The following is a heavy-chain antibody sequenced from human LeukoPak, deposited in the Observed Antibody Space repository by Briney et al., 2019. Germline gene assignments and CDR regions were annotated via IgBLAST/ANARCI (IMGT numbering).Heavy chain of an antibody. CDR2: ISSSSSYI. CDR1: GFTFDDYT. D-gene: IGHD3-10*01. Sequence: GGSLRLSCAASGFTFDDYTMHWVRQVPGKGLEWVSSISSSSSYIYYADSVKGRFTISRDNAKNSLYLQMNSLRAEDTAVYYCARDLQGGSAYYYYGMDVWGQGTTVTVSS. CDR3: ARDLQGGSAYYYYGMDV. J-gene: IGHJ6*02. V-gene: IGHV3-21*01.